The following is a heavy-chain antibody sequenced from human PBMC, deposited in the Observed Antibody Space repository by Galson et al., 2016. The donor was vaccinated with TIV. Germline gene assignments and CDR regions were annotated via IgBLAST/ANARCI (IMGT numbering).Heavy chain of an antibody. J-gene: IGHJ5*02. Sequence: SLRLSCAASGFTFSTAWMHWVRQTPGKGLVWVSLIDYDGTNTNYADSVKGRFTLSRDNARNTVFLEMSSLRVEDTAIYYCARDYYYKPESWGQGTLVTVSS. D-gene: IGHD3-10*01. CDR2: IDYDGTNT. V-gene: IGHV3-74*01. CDR3: ARDYYYKPES. CDR1: GFTFSTAW.